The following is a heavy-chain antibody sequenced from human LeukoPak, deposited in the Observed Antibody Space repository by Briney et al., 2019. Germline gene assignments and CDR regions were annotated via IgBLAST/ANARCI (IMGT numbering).Heavy chain of an antibody. Sequence: PGGSLRLSCAASTFTFSNAWMSWVRQAPGKGLEWVGRIKSKSDGGTTDYAAPVKGRFTILRDDSKNTLYLQMNSLKTEDTAVYYCTTAPRGYCSGGSCSYAFDIWGQGTMVTVSS. V-gene: IGHV3-15*01. D-gene: IGHD2-15*01. CDR3: TTAPRGYCSGGSCSYAFDI. CDR1: TFTFSNAW. CDR2: IKSKSDGGTT. J-gene: IGHJ3*02.